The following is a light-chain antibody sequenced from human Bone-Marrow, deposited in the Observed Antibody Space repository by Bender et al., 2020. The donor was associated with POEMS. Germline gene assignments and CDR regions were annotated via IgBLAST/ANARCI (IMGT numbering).Light chain of an antibody. Sequence: QSVLTQPPSVSGPPGQRVTISCSGSDPNIGNNYVYWYQQYPGTAPRLLISRNHQRPSTIPDRFSGSKSGTSGSLAVSGLLSEDEADYYCAAWDDRLNGWVFGGGTKLTVL. CDR3: AAWDDRLNGWV. CDR2: RNH. V-gene: IGLV1-47*01. CDR1: DPNIGNNY. J-gene: IGLJ3*02.